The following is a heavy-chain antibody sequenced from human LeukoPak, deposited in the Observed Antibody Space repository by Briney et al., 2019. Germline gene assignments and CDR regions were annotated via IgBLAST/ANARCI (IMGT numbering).Heavy chain of an antibody. CDR2: IRYDGSNK. CDR3: AKDRYLAASFYVDG. CDR1: GFTFSSYG. V-gene: IGHV3-30*02. Sequence: PGGSLRLSCAASGFTFSSYGMHWVRQAPGKGLEWVAFIRYDGSNKYYADSVKGRFTISRDNSKNTLYLQMNSLRAEDTAVYYCAKDRYLAASFYVDGRGQGTLVTRSS. J-gene: IGHJ4*02. D-gene: IGHD3-3*02.